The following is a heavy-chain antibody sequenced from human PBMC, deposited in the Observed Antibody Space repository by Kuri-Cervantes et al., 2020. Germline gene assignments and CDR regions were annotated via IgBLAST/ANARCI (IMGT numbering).Heavy chain of an antibody. V-gene: IGHV3-48*04. J-gene: IGHJ1*01. CDR3: ARDIDFGAPPSEWFQY. CDR2: ISSSSSTI. Sequence: LSLTCAASGFTFSSYSMNWVRQAPGKGLEWVSYISSSSSTIYYADSVKGRFTVSRDNAKKSLFLQMNSLKAEDTAVYYCARDIDFGAPPSEWFQYWGQGTLVTVSS. D-gene: IGHD4-17*01. CDR1: GFTFSSYS.